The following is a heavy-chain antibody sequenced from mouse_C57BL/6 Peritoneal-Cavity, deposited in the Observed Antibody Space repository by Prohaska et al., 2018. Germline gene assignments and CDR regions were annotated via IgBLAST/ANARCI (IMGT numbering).Heavy chain of an antibody. CDR2: GT. V-gene: IGHV1-36*01. CDR3: ALIYYDYDGYAMDY. D-gene: IGHD2-4*01. J-gene: IGHJ4*01. Sequence: GTSYNHKFKGKATLTVDTSSSTTYMELNSLTSEDSAVYYCALIYYDYDGYAMDYWGQGTSVTFSS.